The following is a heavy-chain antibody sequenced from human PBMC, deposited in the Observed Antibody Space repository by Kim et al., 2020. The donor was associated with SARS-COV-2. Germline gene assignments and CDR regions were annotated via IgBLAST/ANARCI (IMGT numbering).Heavy chain of an antibody. D-gene: IGHD6-13*01. Sequence: GESLKISCKGSGYSFTSYWIGWVRQMPGKGLEWMGIIYPGDSDTRYSPSFQGQVTISADKSISTAYLQWSSLKASDTAMYYCARRGKRDSSSWDLYYYYGMDVWGQGTTVTVSS. V-gene: IGHV5-51*01. CDR2: IYPGDSDT. CDR3: ARRGKRDSSSWDLYYYYGMDV. J-gene: IGHJ6*02. CDR1: GYSFTSYW.